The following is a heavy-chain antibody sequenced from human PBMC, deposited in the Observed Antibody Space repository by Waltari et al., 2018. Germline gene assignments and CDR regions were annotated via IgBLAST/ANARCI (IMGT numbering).Heavy chain of an antibody. CDR3: ARALAPNWFDP. CDR2: IYTSGST. V-gene: IGHV4-61*09. J-gene: IGHJ5*02. Sequence: QVQLQESGPGLVKPSQTLSLTCTVSGGSIRRGSYYWSWIRQPAGKGLEWIGYIYTSGSTNYNPSLKSRVTISVDTSKNQFSLKLSSVTTADTAVYYCARALAPNWFDPWGQGTLVTVSS. CDR1: GGSIRRGSYY.